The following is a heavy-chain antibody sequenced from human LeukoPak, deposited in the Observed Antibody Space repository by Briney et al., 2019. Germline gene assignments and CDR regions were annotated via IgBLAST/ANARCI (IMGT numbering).Heavy chain of an antibody. CDR2: ISGSGGST. J-gene: IGHJ4*02. Sequence: GGTLRLACADSGFTFSSYGMSWVPQAPGKGLEWISAISGSGGSTYYADSVKGRFTISRDNSKNTLYLQMNSLRAEDTAVYYCAKLLYYYDSSQPYWGQGTLVTVSS. CDR1: GFTFSSYG. D-gene: IGHD3-22*01. CDR3: AKLLYYYDSSQPY. V-gene: IGHV3-23*01.